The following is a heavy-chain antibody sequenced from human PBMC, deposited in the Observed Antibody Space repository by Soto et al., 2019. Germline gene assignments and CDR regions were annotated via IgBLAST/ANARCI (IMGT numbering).Heavy chain of an antibody. D-gene: IGHD6-6*01. CDR3: ARDLTYSSSVSPWVSFDI. J-gene: IGHJ3*02. CDR1: GGTFSSYT. V-gene: IGHV1-69*04. Sequence: GASVKVSCKASGGTFSSYTISWVRQAPGQGLEWMGRIIPILGIANYAQKFQGRVTITADKSTSTAYMELSSLRSEDTAVYYCARDLTYSSSVSPWVSFDIWGQGTMVTVSS. CDR2: IIPILGIA.